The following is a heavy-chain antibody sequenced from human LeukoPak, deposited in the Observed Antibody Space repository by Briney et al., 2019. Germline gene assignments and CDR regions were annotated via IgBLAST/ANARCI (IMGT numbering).Heavy chain of an antibody. CDR2: ISYDGSNK. V-gene: IGHV3-30*04. J-gene: IGHJ3*02. CDR3: AKDGIRILWVGDHEAFAT. CDR1: GLTFNNYS. D-gene: IGHD3-10*01. Sequence: GGSLRLSCAASGLTFNNYSMSWVRQAPGKGLEWVAVISYDGSNKYYADSVKARLTISRDNSKHTLYMQLQNLRAADKDVYYCAKDGIRILWVGDHEAFATWGEGRKASVSS.